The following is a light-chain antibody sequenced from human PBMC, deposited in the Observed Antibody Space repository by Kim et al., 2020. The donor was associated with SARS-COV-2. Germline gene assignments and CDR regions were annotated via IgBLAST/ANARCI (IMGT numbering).Light chain of an antibody. CDR3: QQYTGFPYT. V-gene: IGKV1-5*01. J-gene: IGKJ2*01. Sequence: DIQMTQSPTTLSASVGDRVTITCRASQSISGWLAWYQQKPGKAPNLLIYDASTLENGVPSRFSGSGSGTQFTLTINSLQPDDFATYYCQQYTGFPYTVGQGTKLEI. CDR2: DAS. CDR1: QSISGW.